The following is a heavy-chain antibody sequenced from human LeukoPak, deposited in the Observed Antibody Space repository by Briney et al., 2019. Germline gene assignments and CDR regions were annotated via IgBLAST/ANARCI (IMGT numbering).Heavy chain of an antibody. CDR2: INAGNGNT. V-gene: IGHV1-3*01. CDR3: ARTFIAVAGTSWFDP. J-gene: IGHJ5*02. D-gene: IGHD6-19*01. Sequence: ASVKVSCKASGYTLTSYAMHWVRQAPGQRLEWMGWINAGNGNTKYSQKFQGRVTITRDTSASTAYMELSSLRSEDTAVYYCARTFIAVAGTSWFDPWGQGTLVTVSS. CDR1: GYTLTSYA.